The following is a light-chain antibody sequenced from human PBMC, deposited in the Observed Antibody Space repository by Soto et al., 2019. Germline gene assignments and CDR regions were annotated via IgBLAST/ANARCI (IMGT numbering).Light chain of an antibody. Sequence: EIVLTQSPATLSSFPGDRVTLSCRASQYINTRLAWYQHRPGQAPRLLIYQTSNRATGIPARFSGSGSGTDFTLTISSLEPEDFAVYYCQQRSNWPTFGQGTKVDIK. CDR3: QQRSNWPT. CDR2: QTS. V-gene: IGKV3-11*01. CDR1: QYINTR. J-gene: IGKJ1*01.